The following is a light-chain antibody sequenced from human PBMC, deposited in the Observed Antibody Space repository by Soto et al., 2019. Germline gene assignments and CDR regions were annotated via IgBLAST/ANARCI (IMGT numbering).Light chain of an antibody. J-gene: IGKJ5*01. CDR3: QQYKNLPIT. CDR1: QVITNY. V-gene: IGKV1-33*01. Sequence: EIQMTQSPSSLSASVGDRVNRTCQASQVITNYLNWYQQKPGKAPKLLIFDASNLETGVPSKFSGSGSGTDFTFTISSLQPEEIATYYCQQYKNLPITVGKGTRLGNK. CDR2: DAS.